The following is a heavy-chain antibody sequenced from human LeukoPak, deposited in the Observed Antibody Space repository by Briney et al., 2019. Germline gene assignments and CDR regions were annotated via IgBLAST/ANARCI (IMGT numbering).Heavy chain of an antibody. CDR1: GFTFSDSY. V-gene: IGHV3-11*01. D-gene: IGHD3-22*01. J-gene: IGHJ4*02. CDR2: ISSSGTAI. Sequence: GGSLRLSCAASGFTFSDSYMTWIRQAPGKGLEWLSYISSSGTAIYYADSVGGRFTISRDNAKNSLYLQMNSLRAEDTAVYYCARVVDYYDSSGYLDYWGQGTLVTVSS. CDR3: ARVVDYYDSSGYLDY.